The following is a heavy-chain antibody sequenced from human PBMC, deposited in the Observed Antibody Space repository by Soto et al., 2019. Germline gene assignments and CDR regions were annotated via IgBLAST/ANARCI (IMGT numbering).Heavy chain of an antibody. V-gene: IGHV4-59*01. CDR2: IYYSGST. Sequence: QVQLQESGPGLVKPSETLSLTCTVSGGSISSYYWSWIRQPPGKGLEWIGYIYYSGSTNYNPSLKSRVTISVDTSKNPFSLKLSSVTAADTAVYYCARANIAARRVLGFDYWGQGTLVTVSS. CDR3: ARANIAARRVLGFDY. J-gene: IGHJ4*02. D-gene: IGHD6-6*01. CDR1: GGSISSYY.